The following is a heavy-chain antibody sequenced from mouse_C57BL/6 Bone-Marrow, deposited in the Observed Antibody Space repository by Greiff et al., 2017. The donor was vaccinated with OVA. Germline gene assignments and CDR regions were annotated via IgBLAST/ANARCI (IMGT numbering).Heavy chain of an antibody. V-gene: IGHV14-4*01. CDR3: TTGLLLAWFAY. Sequence: EVKLQQSGAELVRPGASVKLSCTASGFNIKDDYMHWVKQRPEQGLEWIGWLDPENGDTEYASKFQGKATITADTSSNTAYLQLSSLTSEDTAVYYCTTGLLLAWFAYWGQGTLVTVSA. CDR1: GFNIKDDY. J-gene: IGHJ3*01. CDR2: LDPENGDT. D-gene: IGHD2-3*01.